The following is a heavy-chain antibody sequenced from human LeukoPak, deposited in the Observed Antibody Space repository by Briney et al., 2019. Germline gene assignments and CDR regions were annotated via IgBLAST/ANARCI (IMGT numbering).Heavy chain of an antibody. J-gene: IGHJ4*02. Sequence: SETLSLTCTVSGGSIDSYYWSWIRQPPGKGLEWIGYIYYTGCTEYHPSLKSRVTISLDTSKNQFSLKLTSVTAADTAVYYCARVYQSAEYYFDYWGQGNLVSVSS. CDR3: ARVYQSAEYYFDY. D-gene: IGHD2-2*01. CDR1: GGSIDSYY. V-gene: IGHV4-59*01. CDR2: IYYTGCT.